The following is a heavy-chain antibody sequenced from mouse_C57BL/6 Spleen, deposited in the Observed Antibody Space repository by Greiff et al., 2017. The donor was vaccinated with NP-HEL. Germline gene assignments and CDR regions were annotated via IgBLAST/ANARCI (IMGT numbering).Heavy chain of an antibody. CDR1: GFTFSSYG. D-gene: IGHD1-1*01. V-gene: IGHV5-6*01. CDR2: ISSGGSYT. J-gene: IGHJ2*01. CDR3: ARQGYYYGSSSREYFDY. Sequence: EVQRVESGGDLVKPGGSLKLSCAASGFTFSSYGMSWVRQTPDKRLEWVATISSGGSYTYYPDSVKGRFTISRDNAKNTLYLQMSSLKSEDTAMYYCARQGYYYGSSSREYFDYWGQGTTLTVSS.